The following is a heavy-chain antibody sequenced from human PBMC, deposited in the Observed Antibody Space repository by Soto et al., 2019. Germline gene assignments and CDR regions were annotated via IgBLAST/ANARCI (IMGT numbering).Heavy chain of an antibody. CDR3: AVTTGY. J-gene: IGHJ4*02. V-gene: IGHV1-8*01. CDR1: GYTFTYYD. Sequence: VASVKVSCKTSGYTFTYYDINWVRQAPGQGLEWMGWVSPDHGNAGYARQFQGRITMTSDTSINTVFMELTNLRPEDTAVYYCAVTTGYWGQGTKVTVS. D-gene: IGHD4-17*01. CDR2: VSPDHGNA.